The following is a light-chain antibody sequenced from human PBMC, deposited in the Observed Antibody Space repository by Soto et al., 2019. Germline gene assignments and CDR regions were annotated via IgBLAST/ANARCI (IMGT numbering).Light chain of an antibody. Sequence: QSVLTQPRSVSGSPGQSVTVSCIGTSSDVGDYNSVSWYQQHPGKAPKLMIYDVSKRPSGVPDRFSGSKSGNTASLTISGLQAEDEADYYCCSYVGGYSYVFGLGTQVTVL. J-gene: IGLJ1*01. CDR3: CSYVGGYSYV. CDR1: SSDVGDYNS. V-gene: IGLV2-11*01. CDR2: DVS.